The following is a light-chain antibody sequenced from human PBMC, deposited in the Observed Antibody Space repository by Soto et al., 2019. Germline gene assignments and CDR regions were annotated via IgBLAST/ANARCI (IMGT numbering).Light chain of an antibody. J-gene: IGKJ2*01. Sequence: EIVMTQSPATLSVSPGEGATLSCKASQSVSSKLAWYQQKPGQAPRVLIYGAFTRATGIPARFSGSGSGTEFTLNINCLQSEDFEAYYCLKYNDWPVTFDHGTKREI. CDR3: LKYNDWPVT. CDR2: GAF. V-gene: IGKV3-15*01. CDR1: QSVSSK.